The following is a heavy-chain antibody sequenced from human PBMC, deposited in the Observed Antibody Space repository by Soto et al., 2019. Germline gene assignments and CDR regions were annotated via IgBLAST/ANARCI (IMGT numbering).Heavy chain of an antibody. CDR2: IGTGGDI. D-gene: IGHD5-18*01. CDR3: ARGVQIWSCPGY. V-gene: IGHV3-13*01. Sequence: EVQLVESGGGWVQPGGSLRLSCAASGFTLSRYDMHWVRQATGKGLEWVSTIGTGGDIYYPGSVKGRFTISRDVAMNSLYLLMNNLRADATAVYSCARGVQIWSCPGYWGQGPRVTVSS. CDR1: GFTLSRYD. J-gene: IGHJ4*02.